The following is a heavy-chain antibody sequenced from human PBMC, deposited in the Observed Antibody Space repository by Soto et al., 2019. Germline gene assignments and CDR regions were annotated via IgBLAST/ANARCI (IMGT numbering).Heavy chain of an antibody. CDR2: INPSDSDT. Sequence: GESLKISCKGSGYSFTSYWIGWVRQMPGKGLEWMVIINPSDSDTRYSPSFQGHVTISADKSISTAYLQWSSLKASDTAMYYCARRPGPNYYYYGMDVWGQGTTVTVSS. J-gene: IGHJ6*02. CDR3: ARRPGPNYYYYGMDV. CDR1: GYSFTSYW. V-gene: IGHV5-51*01.